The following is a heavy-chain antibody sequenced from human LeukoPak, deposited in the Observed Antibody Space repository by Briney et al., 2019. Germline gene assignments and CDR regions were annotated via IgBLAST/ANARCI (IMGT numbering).Heavy chain of an antibody. D-gene: IGHD2-15*01. J-gene: IGHJ5*02. CDR3: ASAGGGSTMIA. Sequence: PSETLSLTCTVSGGSLSSYYRSWIRQPAGKGLEWIGRIYTSGSTNYNPSLTSRVTTSANTPKNKISLKLSSVAAADTAVYYCASAGGGSTMIAWGQGTLVTVSS. CDR1: GGSLSSYY. V-gene: IGHV4-4*07. CDR2: IYTSGST.